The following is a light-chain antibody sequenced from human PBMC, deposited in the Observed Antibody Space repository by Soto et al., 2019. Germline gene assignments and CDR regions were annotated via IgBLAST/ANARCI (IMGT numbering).Light chain of an antibody. J-gene: IGLJ1*01. CDR3: SSYAGSSNV. CDR2: EVN. CDR1: SSDVGGYNY. V-gene: IGLV2-8*01. Sequence: QSALTQPPSASGSPGQSVAISCTGTSSDVGGYNYVSWYQQHPGKAPKLMIYEVNKRPSGVPDRFSGSKSGNTASLTVSGHHADDDADYYCSSYAGSSNVFGTGTKLTVL.